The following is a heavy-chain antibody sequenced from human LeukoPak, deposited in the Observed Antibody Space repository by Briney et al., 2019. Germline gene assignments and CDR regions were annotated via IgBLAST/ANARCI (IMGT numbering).Heavy chain of an antibody. J-gene: IGHJ5*02. CDR2: ISGSGGST. CDR1: GFTFSSYS. D-gene: IGHD1-26*01. Sequence: PGGSLRLSCAASGFTFSSYSMNWVRQAPGKGLEWVSAISGSGGSTYYADSVKGRFTISRDNSKNTLYLQMNSLRAEDTAVYYCAKGRSGSYYSWFDPWGQGTLVTVSS. CDR3: AKGRSGSYYSWFDP. V-gene: IGHV3-23*01.